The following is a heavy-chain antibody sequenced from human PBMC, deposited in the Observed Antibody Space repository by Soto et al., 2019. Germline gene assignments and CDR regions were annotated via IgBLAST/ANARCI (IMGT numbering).Heavy chain of an antibody. CDR3: ARSKTDYFDY. CDR1: GYTFTSYD. J-gene: IGHJ4*02. Sequence: QVPLVQSGAEVKKPGASVKVSCKASGYTFTSYDINWVRQATGQGLEWMGWMNPNSGNTGYVQKFQGRVTMTRNTSIRTAYMELSSLRSEYTAVYYCARSKTDYFDYWGQGTLVTVSS. V-gene: IGHV1-8*01. CDR2: MNPNSGNT.